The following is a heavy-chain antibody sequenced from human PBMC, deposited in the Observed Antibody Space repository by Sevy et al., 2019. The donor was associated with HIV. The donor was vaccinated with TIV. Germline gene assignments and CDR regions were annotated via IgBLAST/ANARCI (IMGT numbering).Heavy chain of an antibody. Sequence: GGSLRLSCAASGFTFSKYSMSWVRQPPGKGLEWVSTLSFGCGEINYADSVKGRFTISRGNSKSSVYLQMNNLRPEDMAVYYCAREGCTKPHDYWGQGTLVTVSS. CDR1: GFTFSKYS. J-gene: IGHJ4*02. CDR3: AREGCTKPHDY. D-gene: IGHD2-8*01. V-gene: IGHV3-23*01. CDR2: LSFGCGEI.